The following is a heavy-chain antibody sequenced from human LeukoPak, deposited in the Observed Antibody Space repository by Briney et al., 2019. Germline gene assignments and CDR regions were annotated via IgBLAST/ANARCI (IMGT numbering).Heavy chain of an antibody. D-gene: IGHD3-10*01. Sequence: GRSLSLSCAASGFTFSSYAMHWVRQAPGKGREWVAVVSYDGSNKYYADSVKGRFTISGDNSKNTLYLKMNSLRAEDTAVYYCARGHYNYCSPPFDYWGQRTLVTVSS. CDR2: VSYDGSNK. J-gene: IGHJ4*02. V-gene: IGHV3-30*04. CDR3: ARGHYNYCSPPFDY. CDR1: GFTFSSYA.